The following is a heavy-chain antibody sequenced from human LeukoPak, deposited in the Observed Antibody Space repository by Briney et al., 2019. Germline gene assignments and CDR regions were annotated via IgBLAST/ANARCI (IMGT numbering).Heavy chain of an antibody. CDR1: GGSISSSNSY. Sequence: SETLSLTCTVSGGSISSSNSYWGWIRQPPGQGLEWIATVFYSGSPYYNPSLKSRITISMDTSKNQFSLNLTSVSAADTAIYYCARGAFDLWGRGTLVTVSA. V-gene: IGHV4-39*02. J-gene: IGHJ2*01. CDR2: VFYSGSP. CDR3: ARGAFDL.